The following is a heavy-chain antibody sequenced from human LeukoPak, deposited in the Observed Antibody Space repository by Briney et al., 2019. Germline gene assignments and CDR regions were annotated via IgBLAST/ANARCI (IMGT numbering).Heavy chain of an antibody. CDR1: GFTFSSYS. V-gene: IGHV3-21*01. J-gene: IGHJ6*02. CDR3: ARDSGGYYYDSSVRAYGMDV. Sequence: GGSLRLSCAASGFTFSSYSMNWVRQAPGKGPEWVSSISSSSGYIYYADSVKGRFTISRDNAKKSLYLQMNSLRAEDTAVYYCARDSGGYYYDSSVRAYGMDVWGQGTTVTVSS. CDR2: ISSSSGYI. D-gene: IGHD3-22*01.